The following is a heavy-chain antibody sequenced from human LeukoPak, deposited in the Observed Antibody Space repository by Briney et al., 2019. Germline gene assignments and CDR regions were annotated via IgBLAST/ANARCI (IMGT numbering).Heavy chain of an antibody. CDR3: ARGPNSNWSGLDF. CDR2: ISPTGSTT. CDR1: GFSFSGHW. Sequence: SGGSLRLSCTASGFSFSGHWMQWARQLPGKGLVWVSRISPTGSTTSYADSVKGRFTVSRDNAKNTLYLQVNNLRAEDTAVYYCARGPNSNWSGLDFWGQGTLLTVSS. D-gene: IGHD6-6*01. V-gene: IGHV3-74*01. J-gene: IGHJ4*02.